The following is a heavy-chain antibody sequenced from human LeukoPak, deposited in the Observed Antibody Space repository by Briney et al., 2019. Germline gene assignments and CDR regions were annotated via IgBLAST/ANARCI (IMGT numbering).Heavy chain of an antibody. CDR2: VDPEDGET. CDR1: GYTFTDYY. V-gene: IGHV1-69-2*01. D-gene: IGHD3-10*01. J-gene: IGHJ4*02. Sequence: ASAKISCKVSGYTFTDYYMHWVQQAPGRGLEWMGLVDPEDGETIYAEKFQGRVTITADTSTDTAYMELSSLRSEDTAVYYCATDPEVLAMVWGVIITQRGNWGQGTLVTVSS. CDR3: ATDPEVLAMVWGVIITQRGN.